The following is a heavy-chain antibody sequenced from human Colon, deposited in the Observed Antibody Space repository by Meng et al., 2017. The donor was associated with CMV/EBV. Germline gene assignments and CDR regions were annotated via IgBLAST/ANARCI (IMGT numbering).Heavy chain of an antibody. Sequence: TSTTYTSSWLRQAPGQGLEWVGRYIPMLGIANYAQNFQGRVTLTADKSSGTAFMEVTGLRHEDTVVYYCARDQGEIATSVQAYWFGPWGQGTLVTVSS. D-gene: IGHD2-21*01. CDR2: YIPMLGIA. V-gene: IGHV1-69*04. CDR1: TSTTYT. CDR3: ARDQGEIATSVQAYWFGP. J-gene: IGHJ5*01.